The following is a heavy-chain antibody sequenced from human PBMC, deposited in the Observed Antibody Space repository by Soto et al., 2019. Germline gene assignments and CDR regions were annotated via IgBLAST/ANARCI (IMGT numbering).Heavy chain of an antibody. CDR2: ISGSGGST. J-gene: IGHJ4*02. Sequence: EVQLLESGGGLVQPGGSLRLSCAASGFTFSNYAVTWVRQAPGKGLEWVSTISGSGGSTYYADSVKGRFTISRDNTKNTLYPQRNTLRAEDTAVYYCAKDPGSSWYEIDYWGQGTLVTVSS. V-gene: IGHV3-23*01. D-gene: IGHD6-13*01. CDR1: GFTFSNYA. CDR3: AKDPGSSWYEIDY.